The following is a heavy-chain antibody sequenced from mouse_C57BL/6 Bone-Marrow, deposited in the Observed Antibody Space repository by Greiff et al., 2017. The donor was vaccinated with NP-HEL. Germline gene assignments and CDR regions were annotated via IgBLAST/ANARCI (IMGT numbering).Heavy chain of an antibody. V-gene: IGHV5-4*03. CDR3: ARRAWCFDY. D-gene: IGHD1-1*02. J-gene: IGHJ2*01. Sequence: EVMLVESGGGLVKPGGSLKLSCAASGFTFSSYAMSWVRQTPERRLEWVATISDGGSYTYYPDNVKGRFTISRDNAKNNLYLQMSHLKSEDTAMYYCARRAWCFDYWGQGTTLTVSS. CDR2: ISDGGSYT. CDR1: GFTFSSYA.